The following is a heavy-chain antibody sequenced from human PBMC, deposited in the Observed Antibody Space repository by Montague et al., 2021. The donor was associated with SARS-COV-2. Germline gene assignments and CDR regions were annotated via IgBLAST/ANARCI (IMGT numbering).Heavy chain of an antibody. D-gene: IGHD1-1*01. CDR2: TFYRPKWYN. CDR3: ARDSGNWYGPIGFDI. J-gene: IGHJ3*02. Sequence: CAISGDSVSSNTAAWNWIRQSPSRGLVWLGRTFYRPKWYNEFAESVKSRISINADTSKNEVSLQLKYVTPEDTAMYYCARDSGNWYGPIGFDIWGQGTVVTVS. V-gene: IGHV6-1*01. CDR1: GDSVSSNTAA.